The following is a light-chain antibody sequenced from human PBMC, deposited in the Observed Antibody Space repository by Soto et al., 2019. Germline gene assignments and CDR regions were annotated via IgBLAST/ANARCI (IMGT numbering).Light chain of an antibody. Sequence: ELVLTQSPSTLWVSPGDRTKLSCRASQSVSSNLAWYQQKPGQAPRLLMYGASTRATGIPDRFSGSGSGTDFTLTICRLEPEDFAVYFCQQYGSSPKTFGQGTKVDIK. V-gene: IGKV3-20*01. J-gene: IGKJ1*01. CDR2: GAS. CDR1: QSVSSN. CDR3: QQYGSSPKT.